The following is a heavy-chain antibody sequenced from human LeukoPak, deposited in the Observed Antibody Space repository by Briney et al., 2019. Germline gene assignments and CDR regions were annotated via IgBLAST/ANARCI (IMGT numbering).Heavy chain of an antibody. V-gene: IGHV1-18*01. J-gene: IGHJ4*02. CDR3: ARECSSTSCHTGFDY. Sequence: GASVKVSCKASGYTFTSYGISWVRQAPGQGLEWMGWISAYNGNTNYAQKLQGRVTMTTDTSTSTAYMELRSLRSEDTAVYYCARECSSTSCHTGFDYWGQGTLVTVSS. CDR1: GYTFTSYG. D-gene: IGHD2-2*02. CDR2: ISAYNGNT.